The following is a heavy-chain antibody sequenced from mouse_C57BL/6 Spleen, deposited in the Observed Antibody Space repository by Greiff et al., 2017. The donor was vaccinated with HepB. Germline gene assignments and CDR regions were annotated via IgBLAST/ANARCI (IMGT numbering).Heavy chain of an antibody. CDR2: ISSGGDYI. Sequence: EVQLVESGEGLVKPGGSLKLSCAASGFTFSSYAMSWVRQTPEKRLEWVAYISSGGDYIYYADTVKGRFTISRDNARNTLYLQMSSLKSEDTAMYYCTRDGHYYGSSHFDYWGQGTTLTVSS. V-gene: IGHV5-9-1*02. J-gene: IGHJ2*01. CDR3: TRDGHYYGSSHFDY. D-gene: IGHD1-1*01. CDR1: GFTFSSYA.